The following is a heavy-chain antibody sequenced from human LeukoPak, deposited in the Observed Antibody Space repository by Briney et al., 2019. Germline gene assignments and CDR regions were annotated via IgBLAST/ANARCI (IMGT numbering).Heavy chain of an antibody. J-gene: IGHJ4*02. CDR2: IYYSGST. V-gene: IGHV4-30-4*01. D-gene: IGHD4-23*01. CDR3: ARDLLNEGNHLDY. CDR1: GGSISSGDYY. Sequence: SETLSLTCTVSGGSISSGDYYWSWIRQPPGKGLEWIGYIYYSGSTYYNPSLKRRVTISVDTSKNQFSLKLSSVTAADTAVYYCARDLLNEGNHLDYWGQGTLVTVSS.